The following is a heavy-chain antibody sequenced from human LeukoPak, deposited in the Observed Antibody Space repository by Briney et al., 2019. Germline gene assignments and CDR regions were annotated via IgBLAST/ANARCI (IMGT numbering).Heavy chain of an antibody. J-gene: IGHJ6*02. CDR1: GGSISSYY. D-gene: IGHD6-13*01. V-gene: IGHV4-59*08. CDR3: ARLPPVYGSRYYYYFYGMDV. CDR2: IYYSGST. Sequence: SETLSLTCTVSGGSISSYYWSWIRQPPGKGLEWIGYIYYSGSTSYNPSLKSRVTISVDTSKNQFSLKLSSVTAADTAVYYCARLPPVYGSRYYYYFYGMDVWGQGTTVTVSS.